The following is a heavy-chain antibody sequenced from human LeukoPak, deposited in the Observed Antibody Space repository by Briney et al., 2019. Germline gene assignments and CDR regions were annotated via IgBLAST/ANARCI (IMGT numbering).Heavy chain of an antibody. V-gene: IGHV3-7*03. CDR2: IKQDGSKK. CDR3: ATPLDYYDSSGYHQEGD. D-gene: IGHD3-22*01. J-gene: IGHJ4*02. CDR1: GFTFSSYW. Sequence: GGSLRLSCAASGFTFSSYWMSWVRQAPGKGLEWVAHIKQDGSKKNYVDSVKGRFTISRDNAKNSLYLQMSSLRAEDTAVYYCATPLDYYDSSGYHQEGDWGQGTLVTVSS.